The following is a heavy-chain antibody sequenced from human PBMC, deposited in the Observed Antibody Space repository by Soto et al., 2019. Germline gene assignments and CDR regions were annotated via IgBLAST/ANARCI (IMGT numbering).Heavy chain of an antibody. CDR3: ARDRGYVAEFDY. CDR2: ISRSGGTI. Sequence: GGSLKLSCASPRFAFIDSYMRWIGQAPGKGLECVSYISRSGGTIYYADSVKGRFTISRDNAKNSLSLQMNSLRVEDTAVYYCARDRGYVAEFDYWGQGT. D-gene: IGHD6-25*01. J-gene: IGHJ4*02. V-gene: IGHV3-11*01. CDR1: RFAFIDSY.